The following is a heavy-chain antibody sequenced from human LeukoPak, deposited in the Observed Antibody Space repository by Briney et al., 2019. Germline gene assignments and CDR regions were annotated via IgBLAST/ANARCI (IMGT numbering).Heavy chain of an antibody. D-gene: IGHD2-2*01. Sequence: GASVKVSCKASGYTFTSYGISWVRQAPGQGLEWMGWISAYNGNTNYAQKLQGRVTMTTDTSTSTAYMELRSLRSDDTAVYYCARGEYCSSTSCSHFDYWGQGTLVTVSS. CDR1: GYTFTSYG. CDR3: ARGEYCSSTSCSHFDY. CDR2: ISAYNGNT. V-gene: IGHV1-18*01. J-gene: IGHJ4*02.